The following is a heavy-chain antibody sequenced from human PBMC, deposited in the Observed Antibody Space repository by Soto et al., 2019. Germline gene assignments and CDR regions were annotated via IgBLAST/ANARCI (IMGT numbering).Heavy chain of an antibody. CDR3: VRTAREGAVAPHWFDR. V-gene: IGHV4-30-4*01. J-gene: IGHJ5*02. CDR1: GASIRSTDYY. D-gene: IGHD2-21*02. Sequence: PPETLSLTCTVYGASIRSTDYYWSWIRQAPGKGLEWIGYVYYTGSTYYNPSLMSRLTISVDTSKNQFSLKLTSVTAAETAVYYCVRTAREGAVAPHWFDRWGQGTQVTVSS. CDR2: VYYTGST.